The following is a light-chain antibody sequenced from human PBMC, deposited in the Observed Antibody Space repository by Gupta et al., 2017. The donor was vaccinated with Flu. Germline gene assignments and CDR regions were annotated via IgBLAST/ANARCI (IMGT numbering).Light chain of an antibody. Sequence: LGERATINCKSSQSLLYSTNNKNYLAWYQHKVGQPPKLLIYWASTRDSGVPDRFSGSGSGTDFTLTINSLQAEDVAVYYCQQYDTTPMYTFGQGTKLEIK. V-gene: IGKV4-1*01. CDR1: QSLLYSTNNKNY. J-gene: IGKJ2*01. CDR3: QQYDTTPMYT. CDR2: WAS.